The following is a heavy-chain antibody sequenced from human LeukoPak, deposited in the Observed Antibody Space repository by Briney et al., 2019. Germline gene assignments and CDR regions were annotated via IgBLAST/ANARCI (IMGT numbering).Heavy chain of an antibody. CDR2: ISSGGSNV. CDR1: GFIFSSYE. CDR3: ARRFKGAMDV. V-gene: IGHV3-48*03. J-gene: IGHJ6*02. Sequence: GGSLRLSCAASGFIFSSYEMNWVGHAPGKGLEWVSYISSGGSNVNYADSVKGRFLISRDNAKNSLYLQMNSLRAEDTAVYYCARRFKGAMDVWGQGTTGTVSS.